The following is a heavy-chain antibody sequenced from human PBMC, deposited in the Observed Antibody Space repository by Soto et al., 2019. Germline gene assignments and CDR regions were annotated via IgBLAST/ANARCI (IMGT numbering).Heavy chain of an antibody. CDR1: GFTFSSYW. V-gene: IGHV3-7*03. J-gene: IGHJ3*02. D-gene: IGHD2-21*02. Sequence: GESLKISCAASGFTFSSYWMSWVRQAPGKGLEWVANIKQDGSEKYYVDSVKGRFTISRDNAKNSLYLQMNSLRAEDTAVYYCARLQTANDAFDIWGQGTMVTVSS. CDR2: IKQDGSEK. CDR3: ARLQTANDAFDI.